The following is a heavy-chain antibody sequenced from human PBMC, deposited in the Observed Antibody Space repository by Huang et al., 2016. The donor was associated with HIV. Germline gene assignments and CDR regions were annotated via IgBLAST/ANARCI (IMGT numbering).Heavy chain of an antibody. D-gene: IGHD3-10*01. CDR2: IYWRGST. J-gene: IGHJ6*03. V-gene: IGHV4-39*01. Sequence: QLLLQESGPGLVKPSEALALTCAVSGGSIRSSDYHWGWIRQPPGKGLEWSGSIYWRGSTHNSPSLKSRVTIAVDTSKNLFFLNRTSMTAADTAVYYCARHREGPVAYYSGWGSHLNYMDVWGRGRTVVVSS. CDR3: ARHREGPVAYYSGWGSHLNYMDV. CDR1: GGSIRSSDYH.